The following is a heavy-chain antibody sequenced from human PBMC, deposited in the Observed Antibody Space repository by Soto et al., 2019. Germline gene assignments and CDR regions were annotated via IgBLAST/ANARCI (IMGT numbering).Heavy chain of an antibody. Sequence: PGGSLRLSCEASAFTLSSYWMSWVRQAPGKGLEWEANIKPDGSEKYYVDSVKGRFTISRDNTKNSLYLQMSTLRPEDTAIYYCARDYEFGFDIWGQGTLVTVSS. J-gene: IGHJ3*02. CDR1: AFTLSSYW. V-gene: IGHV3-7*01. D-gene: IGHD3-22*01. CDR3: ARDYEFGFDI. CDR2: IKPDGSEK.